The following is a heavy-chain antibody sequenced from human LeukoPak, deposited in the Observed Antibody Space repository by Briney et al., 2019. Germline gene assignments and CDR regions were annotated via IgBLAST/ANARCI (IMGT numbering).Heavy chain of an antibody. CDR1: GFTFSSYW. CDR3: ARDYTGYFP. CDR2: IKTDGSEK. V-gene: IGHV3-7*03. Sequence: PGGSLRLSCEASGFTFSSYWMSWVRQAPGKGLEWVANIKTDGSEKYYVDSVKGRFTISRDNAKNSLHLQMNSLRAEDTAVHYCARDYTGYFPWGQGTLVIVSS. D-gene: IGHD3-9*01. J-gene: IGHJ5*02.